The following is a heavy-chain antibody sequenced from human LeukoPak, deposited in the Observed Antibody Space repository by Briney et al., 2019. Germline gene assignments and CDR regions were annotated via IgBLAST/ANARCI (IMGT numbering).Heavy chain of an antibody. V-gene: IGHV1-18*01. CDR1: GYTFTSYG. J-gene: IGHJ4*02. CDR3: AREGDDYGDSPLAY. CDR2: ISAYNGNT. D-gene: IGHD4-17*01. Sequence: ASVTVSCTASGYTFTSYGISWVRQAPGQGLEWMGWISAYNGNTNYAQKLQGRVTMTTDTSTSAAYMELRSLRSDDTAVYYCAREGDDYGDSPLAYWGQGTLVTVSS.